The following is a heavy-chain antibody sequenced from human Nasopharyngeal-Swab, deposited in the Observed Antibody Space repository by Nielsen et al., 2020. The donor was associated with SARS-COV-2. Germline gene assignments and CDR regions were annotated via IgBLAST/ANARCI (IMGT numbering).Heavy chain of an antibody. D-gene: IGHD3/OR15-3a*01. CDR3: AKSWTSYFDY. J-gene: IGHJ4*02. V-gene: IGHV3-23*01. CDR2: ISGSGGST. Sequence: IRQPPGKGLEWVSAISGSGGSTYYADSVKGRFTISRDDSKNTLYLQMNSLRAEDTAVYYCAKSWTSYFDYWGQGTLVTVSS.